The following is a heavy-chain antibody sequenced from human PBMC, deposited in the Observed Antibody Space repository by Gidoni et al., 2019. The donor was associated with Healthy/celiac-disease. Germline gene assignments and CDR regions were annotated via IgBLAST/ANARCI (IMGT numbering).Heavy chain of an antibody. CDR1: AGTFSSYA. V-gene: IGHV1-69*06. CDR2: IIPSFGTE. CDR3: ASPVEAGRGQRDDAFDI. Sequence: QVPLVQSGAEVTKPGSSVTVSCKASAGTFSSYAISWVRQARGQGLEWMGGIIPSFGTENYEQKFQGRVTITADKSTSTAYMELSSFRYEDTAVYYWASPVEAGRGQRDDAFDIWGQGTMVTVSS. J-gene: IGHJ3*02. D-gene: IGHD1-1*01.